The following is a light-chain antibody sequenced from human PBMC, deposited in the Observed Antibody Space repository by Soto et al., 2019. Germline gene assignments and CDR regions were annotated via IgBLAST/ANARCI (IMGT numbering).Light chain of an antibody. CDR1: QGIGNY. CDR3: QKYDTVPWT. CDR2: GAS. Sequence: DIQMTQSPSSLPASVGDRVTITCRASQGIGNYLVWYQQKPGKVPKLLIYGASILQSGVPSRFSGSGSGTYFTLTIRSRQPEEAATYYCQKYDTVPWTFGKGTKVEIK. J-gene: IGKJ1*01. V-gene: IGKV1-27*01.